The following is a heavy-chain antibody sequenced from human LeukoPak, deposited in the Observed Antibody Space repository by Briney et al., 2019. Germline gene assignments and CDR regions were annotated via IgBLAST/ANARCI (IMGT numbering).Heavy chain of an antibody. CDR1: GYTFTSYD. D-gene: IGHD3-10*01. V-gene: IGHV1-8*01. Sequence: ASVKVSCKASGYTFTSYDINWVRQATGQGLEWMGWMNPNSGNTGYAQKFQGRVTMTRDTSISTAYMELSRLRSDDTAVYYCARDYGSGSYSYYWGQGTLVTVSS. CDR3: ARDYGSGSYSYY. J-gene: IGHJ4*02. CDR2: MNPNSGNT.